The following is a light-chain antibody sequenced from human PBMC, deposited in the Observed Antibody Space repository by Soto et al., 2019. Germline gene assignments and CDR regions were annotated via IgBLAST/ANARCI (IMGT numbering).Light chain of an antibody. V-gene: IGLV2-14*01. CDR2: DVS. CDR1: SSDVGGYNY. Sequence: QSALTQPASVSGSPGQSITISCTGTSSDVGGYNYVSWYQQHPGKAPKLMIYDVSNRPSGVSNRVSGSKAGNTASLTISGLQAEDEADYYCSSYTSSSIVVFGGGTKLTVL. CDR3: SSYTSSSIVV. J-gene: IGLJ2*01.